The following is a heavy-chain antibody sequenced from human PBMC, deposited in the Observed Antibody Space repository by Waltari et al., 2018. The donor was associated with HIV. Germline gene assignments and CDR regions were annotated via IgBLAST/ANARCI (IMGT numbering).Heavy chain of an antibody. Sequence: VQLKQSGRGLVKASKTRSLTCAIHGDSVSRNGGAWNWNRQSPSRGLEWLGRTYYTSKWFYDYAVSVKSRITINPDTSKNHFSLQLNSVTLEDTAVYFCARGWLRDYFDYWGQGTLVTVSS. V-gene: IGHV6-1*01. CDR3: ARGWLRDYFDY. D-gene: IGHD5-12*01. J-gene: IGHJ4*02. CDR1: GDSVSRNGGA. CDR2: TYYTSKWFY.